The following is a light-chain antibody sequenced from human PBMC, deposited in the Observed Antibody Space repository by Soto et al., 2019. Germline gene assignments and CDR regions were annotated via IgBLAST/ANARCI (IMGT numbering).Light chain of an antibody. CDR1: QGVSSS. J-gene: IGKJ5*01. CDR2: DAS. Sequence: AIQLTQSPSSLSASVGDRVTITCRASQGVSSSLAWYQQKPGTAPKLLIYDASDLETGAPSRFSGSGSGTDFTLTISSRQPKDFATYCCQQFNKYPLTLGQGTRLE. V-gene: IGKV1D-13*01. CDR3: QQFNKYPLT.